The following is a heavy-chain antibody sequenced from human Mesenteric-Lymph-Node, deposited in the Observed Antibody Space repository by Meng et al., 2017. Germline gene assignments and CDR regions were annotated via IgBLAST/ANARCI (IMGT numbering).Heavy chain of an antibody. CDR3: AALTYCSTPNCHHGDFDH. CDR1: GFTVSSNY. V-gene: IGHV3-38-3*01. Sequence: GGSLRLSCAASGFTVSSNYMSWVRQAPGKGLEWVSSISGGSTYYADSRKGRFTISRDNSKNTLYLQMNSLRPENTAVYYCAALTYCSTPNCHHGDFDHWGQGTLVTVSS. J-gene: IGHJ4*02. CDR2: ISGGST. D-gene: IGHD2-2*01.